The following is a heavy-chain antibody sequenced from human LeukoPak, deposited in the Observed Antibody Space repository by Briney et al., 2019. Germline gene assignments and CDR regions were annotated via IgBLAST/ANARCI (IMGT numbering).Heavy chain of an antibody. CDR2: IYPGDSDT. J-gene: IGHJ6*02. Sequence: GESLKISRKGSGYSFTSCWIGWVRQMPGKGLEWMGIIYPGDSDTRYSPSFQGQVTISADKSISTAYLQWSSLKASDTAMYYCAREGCSGGSCYYGMDVWGQGTTVTVSS. CDR3: AREGCSGGSCYYGMDV. CDR1: GYSFTSCW. V-gene: IGHV5-51*01. D-gene: IGHD2-15*01.